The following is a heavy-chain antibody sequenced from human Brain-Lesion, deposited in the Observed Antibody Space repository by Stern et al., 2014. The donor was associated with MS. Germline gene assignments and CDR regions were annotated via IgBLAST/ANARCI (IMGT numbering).Heavy chain of an antibody. J-gene: IGHJ4*02. CDR1: GGSISSGSDY. Sequence: VQLVESGPGLVKPSQTLSLTCTVSGGSISSGSDYWSWIRPPVGKGLEWIGRIHPSGSAFYTPSLKGRVTISTDTSMNQFSLELNSATAADTAIYYCASGYRIFDYWGQGILVTVSS. V-gene: IGHV4-61*02. CDR3: ASGYRIFDY. CDR2: IHPSGSA. D-gene: IGHD5-18*01.